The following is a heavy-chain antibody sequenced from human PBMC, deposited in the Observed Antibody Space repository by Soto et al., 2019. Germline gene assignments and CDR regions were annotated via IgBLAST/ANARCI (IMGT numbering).Heavy chain of an antibody. D-gene: IGHD3-16*01. V-gene: IGHV4-30-4*01. CDR2: IYYSGST. CDR3: ASAVDQGADPFAI. J-gene: IGHJ3*02. CDR1: GGSIISGDYY. Sequence: QVQLQESGPGLVKPSQTLSLTCTVSGGSIISGDYYWNWIRQPPGKGLEWIGYIYYSGSTYYNPSLKSRVSMSVDTSKTQFPLKLTSVTAADTAVHYCASAVDQGADPFAIWGKGTMVTVSS.